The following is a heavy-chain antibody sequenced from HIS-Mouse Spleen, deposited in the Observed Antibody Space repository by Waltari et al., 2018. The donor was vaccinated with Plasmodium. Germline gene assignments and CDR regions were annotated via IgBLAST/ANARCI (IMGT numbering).Heavy chain of an antibody. CDR1: GGSFSGYY. J-gene: IGHJ3*02. CDR2: INHSGST. V-gene: IGHV4-34*01. CDR3: ARRVNIAAAGNDAFDI. D-gene: IGHD6-13*01. Sequence: QVQLQQWGAGLLKPSETLSLTCAVYGGSFSGYYWSWIRQPPGKGLEWSGEINHSGSTNYNPSLKRRVTISVDTSKNQFSLKLSSVTAADTAVYYCARRVNIAAAGNDAFDIWGQGTMVTVSS.